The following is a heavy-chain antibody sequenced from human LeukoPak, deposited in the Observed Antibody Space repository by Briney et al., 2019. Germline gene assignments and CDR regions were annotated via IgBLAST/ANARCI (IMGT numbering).Heavy chain of an antibody. Sequence: PGGSLRLSCAASGFTFSSYGMHWVRQAPGKGLEWVAVIWYDGSNKYYADSVKGRFTISRDNAKNSLYLQMNSLRAEDTAVYYCARDKDAGGYCSGGSCYRANAFDIWGQGTMVTVSS. D-gene: IGHD2-15*01. J-gene: IGHJ3*02. CDR3: ARDKDAGGYCSGGSCYRANAFDI. V-gene: IGHV3-33*01. CDR1: GFTFSSYG. CDR2: IWYDGSNK.